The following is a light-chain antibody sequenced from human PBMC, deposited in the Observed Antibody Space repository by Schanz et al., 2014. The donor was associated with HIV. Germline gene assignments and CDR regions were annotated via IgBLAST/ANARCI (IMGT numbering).Light chain of an antibody. J-gene: IGKJ1*01. CDR2: GAS. V-gene: IGKV3-20*01. CDR3: QQYGSSPT. CDR1: QSISSNY. Sequence: EIVLTQSPGTLSLSPGERATLSCRASQSISSNYLAWYQQKAGQPPRLLIYGASSGATGIPDRFSGSGSSTDFTLTISRLEPEDSAVYYCQQYGSSPTFGQGTRVEVK.